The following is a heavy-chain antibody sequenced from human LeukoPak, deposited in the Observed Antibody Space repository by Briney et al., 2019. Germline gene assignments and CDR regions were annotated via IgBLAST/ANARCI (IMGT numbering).Heavy chain of an antibody. J-gene: IGHJ3*02. CDR3: ARDKFGSGTDAFDI. Sequence: GASVKVSCKASGYTFTGYYMHWVRQAPGQGLEWMGWINPNSGGTNYAQKFQGRVTMTRDTSISTAYMELSRLRSDDTAVYYCARDKFGSGTDAFDIWGQGTMVTVSS. CDR2: INPNSGGT. V-gene: IGHV1-2*02. CDR1: GYTFTGYY. D-gene: IGHD3-10*01.